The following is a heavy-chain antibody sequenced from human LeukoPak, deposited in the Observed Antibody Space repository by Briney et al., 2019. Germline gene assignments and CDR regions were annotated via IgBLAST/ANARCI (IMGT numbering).Heavy chain of an antibody. CDR3: AKGVRYLDWWILDY. V-gene: IGHV3-23*01. J-gene: IGHJ4*02. Sequence: GGSLRLSCAASGFTFRFSNYAMSWVRQAPGKGLEWVSGISGSDYAYYTDSVKGRFTISRDNSKNTLYLQMNTLRAEDTAVYYCAKGVRYLDWWILDYWGQGTLVPVSS. CDR1: GFTFRFSNYA. CDR2: ISGSDYA. D-gene: IGHD3-9*01.